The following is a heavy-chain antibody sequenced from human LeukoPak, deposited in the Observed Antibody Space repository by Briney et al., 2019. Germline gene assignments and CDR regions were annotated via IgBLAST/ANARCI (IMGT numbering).Heavy chain of an antibody. J-gene: IGHJ4*02. Sequence: SETLSLTCAVYGGSFSGYYWSWIRQPPGKGLEWIGEINHSGSTNYNPSLKSRVTISVDTSKNQFSLKLSSVTAADTAVYYCAKDPWGSRGYFDYWGQGTLVTVSS. V-gene: IGHV4-34*01. CDR1: GGSFSGYY. CDR3: AKDPWGSRGYFDY. CDR2: INHSGST. D-gene: IGHD7-27*01.